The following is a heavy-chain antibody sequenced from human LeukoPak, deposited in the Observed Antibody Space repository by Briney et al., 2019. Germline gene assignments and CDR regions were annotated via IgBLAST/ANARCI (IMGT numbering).Heavy chain of an antibody. J-gene: IGHJ4*02. V-gene: IGHV4-59*01. CDR1: GDSISSYY. CDR2: IYYSGGT. Sequence: SETLSLTCTVSGDSISSYYWSWIRQPPGKGLDWIGYIYYSGGTNYSPSLKSRVTLSVDTSKNQFSLKLSSVTAADTAVYYCAREGSKAGVFDYWGQGTLVTVSS. D-gene: IGHD2-8*01. CDR3: AREGSKAGVFDY.